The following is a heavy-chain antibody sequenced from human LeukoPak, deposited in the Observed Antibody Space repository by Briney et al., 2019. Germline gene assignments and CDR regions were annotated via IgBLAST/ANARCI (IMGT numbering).Heavy chain of an antibody. J-gene: IGHJ6*03. CDR3: AKGGSSSSVDYYYYMDV. CDR2: ISGSGGST. D-gene: IGHD6-6*01. V-gene: IGHV3-23*01. Sequence: PGGSLRLSCAASGFTFSSYAMSWVRQAPGKGLEWVSAISGSGGSTYYADSVKGRFTISRDNSKNTLYLQMNSLRAEDTAVYYCAKGGSSSSVDYYYYMDVWGKGTTVTVSS. CDR1: GFTFSSYA.